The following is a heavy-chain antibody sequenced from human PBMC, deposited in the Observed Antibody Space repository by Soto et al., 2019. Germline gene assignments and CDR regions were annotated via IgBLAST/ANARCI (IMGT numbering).Heavy chain of an antibody. V-gene: IGHV1-2*04. CDR2: INPNSGGT. D-gene: IGHD6-19*01. CDR3: ARDGVAAGNINFDY. Sequence: ASVKVSCKDSGYTFTGYYMHWVRQALGQGLEWMGWINPNSGGTNYAQKFQGWVTITRDTSASTAYMELSSLRSEDTALYYCARDGVAAGNINFDYWGQGTLVTVSS. J-gene: IGHJ4*01. CDR1: GYTFTGYY.